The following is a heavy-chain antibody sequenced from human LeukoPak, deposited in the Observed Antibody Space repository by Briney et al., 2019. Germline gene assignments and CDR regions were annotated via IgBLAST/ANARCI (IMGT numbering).Heavy chain of an antibody. CDR2: ISAYNGNT. J-gene: IGHJ4*02. V-gene: IGHV1-18*01. CDR1: GYTFTSYG. Sequence: GGSVTVSCTASGYTFTSYGISWVRQAPGQGLEWMGWISAYNGNTNYAQKLQGRVTITTDTSTSTAYMEPRSLRSDDTAVYYCARDLARGSSPVDYWGQGTLVTVSS. CDR3: ARDLARGSSPVDY. D-gene: IGHD3-16*01.